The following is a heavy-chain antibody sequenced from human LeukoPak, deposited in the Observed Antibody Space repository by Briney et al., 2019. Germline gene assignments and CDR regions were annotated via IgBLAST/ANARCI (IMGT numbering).Heavy chain of an antibody. Sequence: QPGGSLRLSCTASGYTFSSYAMTWVRQAPGEGLEWVSAISGSGANTYYAGPVKGRFAASRDNSKDTLYLQMRSLRAEDTAVYYCARGRSGYGPFDAFDIWGHGTWVTVSS. J-gene: IGHJ3*02. CDR1: GYTFSSYA. D-gene: IGHD3-22*01. CDR3: ARGRSGYGPFDAFDI. CDR2: ISGSGANT. V-gene: IGHV3-23*01.